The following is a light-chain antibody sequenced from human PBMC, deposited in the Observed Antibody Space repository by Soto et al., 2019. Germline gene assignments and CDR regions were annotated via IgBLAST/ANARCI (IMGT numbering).Light chain of an antibody. V-gene: IGKV1-39*01. CDR1: QSISSY. Sequence: DIQMTQSPSSLSASVGDRVTITCRASQSISSYLNWYQQKPGKAPKLLIYAASSLQSGVPSRFSGSGSGTDFTLTISSLQPEDFATYYCQQLNSDLGTFGGGTKV. CDR2: AAS. CDR3: QQLNSDLGT. J-gene: IGKJ4*01.